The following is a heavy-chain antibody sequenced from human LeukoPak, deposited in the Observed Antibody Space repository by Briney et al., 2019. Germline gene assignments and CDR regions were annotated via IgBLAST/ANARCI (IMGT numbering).Heavy chain of an antibody. Sequence: GRSLRLSCAASGFTFDDYAMHWVRQAPGKGLDWVSGISWNSGSIGYADSVKGRFTISRDNAKNSLYLQMNSLRAEDMALYYCAKDATIFGVADPYYFDYWGQGTLVTVSS. CDR1: GFTFDDYA. V-gene: IGHV3-9*03. J-gene: IGHJ4*02. CDR2: ISWNSGSI. D-gene: IGHD3-3*01. CDR3: AKDATIFGVADPYYFDY.